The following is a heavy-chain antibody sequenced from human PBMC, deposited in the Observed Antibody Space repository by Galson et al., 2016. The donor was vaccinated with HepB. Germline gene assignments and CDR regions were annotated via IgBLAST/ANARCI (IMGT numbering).Heavy chain of an antibody. J-gene: IGHJ4*02. D-gene: IGHD3-16*02. V-gene: IGHV3-30-3*01. CDR1: GFTFSGHA. CDR3: ASDYPYDYTWGSHHFYYYFDY. Sequence: SLRLSCAASGFTFSGHAMHWVRQAPGKGLEWVTVISHDGNNKYYADSVKGRFTISRDNSKNTLYLQMSSLRAEDTALYYCASDYPYDYTWGSHHFYYYFDYWGQGTLVTVSS. CDR2: ISHDGNNK.